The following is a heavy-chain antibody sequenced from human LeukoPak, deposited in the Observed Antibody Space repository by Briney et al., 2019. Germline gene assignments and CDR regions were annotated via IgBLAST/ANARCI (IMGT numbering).Heavy chain of an antibody. V-gene: IGHV3-21*01. J-gene: IGHJ4*02. CDR2: ISSSSSSYI. CDR3: VRDSVGAPAGADY. CDR1: GFTFSSYS. Sequence: GGSLRLSCAASGFTFSSYSMNWVRQAPGKGLEWVSSISSSSSSYIYYVDSVKGRFTISRDNAKNSLYLQMNSPRAEDTAVYYCVRDSVGAPAGADYWGQGTLVTVSS. D-gene: IGHD1-26*01.